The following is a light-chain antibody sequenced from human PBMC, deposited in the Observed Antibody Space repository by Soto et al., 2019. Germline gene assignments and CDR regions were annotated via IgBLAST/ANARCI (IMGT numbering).Light chain of an antibody. CDR3: QQYNDRPHT. CDR2: DAS. J-gene: IGKJ1*01. Sequence: EIVMTQSPATLSVSPGERATLSCRASQSISSTLAWYQLKPGQSPRLLIYDASTRATGIPDRFSGSGSGTEFTLTISSVQSEDFAVYYCQQYNDRPHTFGQGTRVEIK. V-gene: IGKV3-15*01. CDR1: QSISST.